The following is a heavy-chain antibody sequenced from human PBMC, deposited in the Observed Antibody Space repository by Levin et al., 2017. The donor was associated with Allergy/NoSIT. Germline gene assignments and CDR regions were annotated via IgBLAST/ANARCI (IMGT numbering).Heavy chain of an antibody. CDR3: TTLEGEMLNY. V-gene: IGHV3-15*01. J-gene: IGHJ4*02. D-gene: IGHD3-16*01. Sequence: PGGSLRLSCAASGFSFSNAWMSWVRQAPGKGLEWVGRIKSKKDGMTTDYGAPVKGRFYISRDDSKNTLYLQMNSLNAEDTAVYYCTTLEGEMLNYWGQGTLVTVSS. CDR2: IKSKKDGMTT. CDR1: GFSFSNAW.